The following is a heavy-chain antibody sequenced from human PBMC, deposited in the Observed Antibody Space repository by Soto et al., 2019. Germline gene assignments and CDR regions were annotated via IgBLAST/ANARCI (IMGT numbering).Heavy chain of an antibody. J-gene: IGHJ4*02. V-gene: IGHV4-4*02. CDR1: GGPISSSNW. CDR3: AIRTTVTTRLGY. CDR2: NYHSGST. D-gene: IGHD4-17*01. Sequence: QVQLQESGPGLVKPSGTLSLTCAVSGGPISSSNWWSWVRQPLGKGLEWMGENYHSGSTNYNPSLKTRIAISVDKSKDQFTLKLGSVTAADTAVYYCAIRTTVTTRLGYWGQGTLVTVSS.